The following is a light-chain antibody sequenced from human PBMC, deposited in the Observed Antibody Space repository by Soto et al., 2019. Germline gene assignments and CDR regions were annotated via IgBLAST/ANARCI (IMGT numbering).Light chain of an antibody. J-gene: IGKJ4*01. CDR1: QSVSSSY. Sequence: ENVLTQSPGTLSLSPGERVTLSCRASQSVSSSYLAWYQQKPGQAPRLLIYAASSRATGIPDRFSGSGSGTDFTLTISRLEPEDFAVYYCQQFATSPLTFGGGTKVEIK. V-gene: IGKV3-20*01. CDR2: AAS. CDR3: QQFATSPLT.